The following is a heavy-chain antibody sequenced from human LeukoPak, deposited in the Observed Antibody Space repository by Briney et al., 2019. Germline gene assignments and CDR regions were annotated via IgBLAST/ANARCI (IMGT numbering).Heavy chain of an antibody. J-gene: IGHJ3*02. Sequence: VASVKVSCKASGYTFTGYYMHWVRQAPGQGLEWMGIINPSGGSTSYAQKFQGRVTMTRDMSTSTVYMELSSLRSEDTAVYYCARVKWELDAFDIWGQGTMVTVSS. D-gene: IGHD1-26*01. CDR1: GYTFTGYY. CDR2: INPSGGST. CDR3: ARVKWELDAFDI. V-gene: IGHV1-46*01.